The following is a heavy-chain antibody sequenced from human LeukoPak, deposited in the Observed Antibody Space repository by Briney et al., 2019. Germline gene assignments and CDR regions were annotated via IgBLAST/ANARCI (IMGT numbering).Heavy chain of an antibody. CDR1: GDTVSSSRSA. CDR3: ARVNSWTEEPDTGFDY. J-gene: IGHJ4*02. CDR2: TYYRSGWYN. V-gene: IGHV6-1*01. D-gene: IGHD1-14*01. Sequence: SQTLSLTCVISGDTVSSSRSAWNWIRQSPSRGLEWLVRTYYRSGWYNDYAVSVKSRITISPDTSKNQFSLQLNSLTPEDTAVYFCARVNSWTEEPDTGFDYWGQGTLVTVSS.